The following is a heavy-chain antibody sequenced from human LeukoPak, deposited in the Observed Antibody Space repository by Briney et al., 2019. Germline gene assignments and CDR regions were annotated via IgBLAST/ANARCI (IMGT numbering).Heavy chain of an antibody. V-gene: IGHV3-7*03. CDR3: ASIGSGSYGYYYYYMDV. Sequence: GGSLRLSCAASGFTFSSYWMTWVRQAPGKGLEWVANIKQDGSEKYYVDSVKGRFTISRDNAKNSLYLQMNSLRAEDTAVYYCASIGSGSYGYYYYYMDVWGKGTTVTVSS. J-gene: IGHJ6*03. CDR2: IKQDGSEK. D-gene: IGHD3-10*01. CDR1: GFTFSSYW.